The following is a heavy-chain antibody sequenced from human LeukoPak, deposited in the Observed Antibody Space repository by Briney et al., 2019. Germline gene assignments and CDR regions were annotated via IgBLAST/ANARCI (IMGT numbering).Heavy chain of an antibody. V-gene: IGHV3-30*18. CDR3: AKDMSTVTDYDAFDI. CDR2: ISYDGSNK. J-gene: IGHJ3*02. D-gene: IGHD4-17*01. CDR1: GFTFSSYG. Sequence: PGGSLRLSCAASGFTFSSYGMHWVRQAPGKGLEWVAVISYDGSNKYYADSVKGRFTISRDNSKNTLYLQMNSLRAEDTALYYCAKDMSTVTDYDAFDIWGQGTMVTVSS.